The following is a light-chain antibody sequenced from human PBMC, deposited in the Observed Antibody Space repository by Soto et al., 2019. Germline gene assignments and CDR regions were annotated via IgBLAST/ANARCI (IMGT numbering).Light chain of an antibody. V-gene: IGLV2-14*03. Sequence: QSALTQPASVSGSPGQSITISCTGTSSDIGGYNFVSWYQHHPGKAPKLMIFGVSDRPSGVSDRFSGSKSGNTASLTISGLQAEDEADYYCNSYISSSTTYVFGTGTKLTVL. CDR2: GVS. CDR1: SSDIGGYNF. J-gene: IGLJ1*01. CDR3: NSYISSSTTYV.